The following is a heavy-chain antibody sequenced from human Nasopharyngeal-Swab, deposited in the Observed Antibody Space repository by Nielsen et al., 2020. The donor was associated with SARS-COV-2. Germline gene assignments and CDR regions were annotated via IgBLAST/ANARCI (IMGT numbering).Heavy chain of an antibody. Sequence: GESLKISWKGSGYSFTSYWIGWGRQMPGKGLEWMGIIYPGDSDTRYSPSFQGQVTISADKSISTAYLQWSSLKASDTSMYYCAIRNQEYSVYDYGLAAVSDAFAIWGQGTMVTVSS. CDR3: AIRNQEYSVYDYGLAAVSDAFAI. V-gene: IGHV5-51*01. CDR1: GYSFTSYW. J-gene: IGHJ3*02. D-gene: IGHD5/OR15-5a*01. CDR2: IYPGDSDT.